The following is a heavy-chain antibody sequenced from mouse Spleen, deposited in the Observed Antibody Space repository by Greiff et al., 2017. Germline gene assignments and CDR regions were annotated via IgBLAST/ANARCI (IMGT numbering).Heavy chain of an antibody. CDR1: GFTFSDYG. V-gene: IGHV5-17*01. CDR2: ISSGSSTI. CDR3: ARKVRRYWYFDV. J-gene: IGHJ1*01. D-gene: IGHD2-14*01. Sequence: EVMLVESGGGLVKPGGSLKLSCAASGFTFSDYGMHWVRQAPEKGLEWVAYISSGSSTIYYADTVKGRFTISRDNAKNTLFLQMTSLRSEDTAMYYCARKVRRYWYFDVWGAGTTVTVSS.